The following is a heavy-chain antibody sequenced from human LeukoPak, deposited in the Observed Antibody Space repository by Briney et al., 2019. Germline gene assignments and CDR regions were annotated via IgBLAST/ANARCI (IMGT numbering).Heavy chain of an antibody. CDR2: INPNSGGT. V-gene: IGHV1-2*02. Sequence: ASVKVSCKASGYTFTGYYMHWVRQAPGQGLEWMGWINPNSGGTNYAQKFQGRVTMTRDTSISTAYMELSRLRSDDTAVYYCARALDWSTSKPRERGYYYYYMDVWGKGTTVTVSS. CDR1: GYTFTGYY. D-gene: IGHD2-2*01. J-gene: IGHJ6*03. CDR3: ARALDWSTSKPRERGYYYYYMDV.